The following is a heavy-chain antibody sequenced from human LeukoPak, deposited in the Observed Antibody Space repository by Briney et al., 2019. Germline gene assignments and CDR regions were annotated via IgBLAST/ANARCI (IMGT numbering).Heavy chain of an antibody. Sequence: PGGSLRLSCAASGFTFSSYAMSWIRQPPGKGLEWIGEINHSGSTNYNPSLKSRVTISVDTSKNQFSLKLSSVTAADTAVYYCARGQHNQPYYYYGMDVWGQGTTVTVSS. CDR3: ARGQHNQPYYYYGMDV. CDR1: GFTFSSYA. D-gene: IGHD2-2*01. J-gene: IGHJ6*02. CDR2: INHSGST. V-gene: IGHV4-34*01.